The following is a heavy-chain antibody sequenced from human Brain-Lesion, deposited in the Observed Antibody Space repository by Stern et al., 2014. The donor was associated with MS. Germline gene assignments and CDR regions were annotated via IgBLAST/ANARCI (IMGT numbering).Heavy chain of an antibody. CDR2: NNPNPGGT. D-gene: IGHD3-3*01. J-gene: IGHJ6*02. CDR3: ARDQRGITIFGVVTDYYYLGMDV. Sequence: QVQLVQSGAEVKKPGASVKVSCKTSGYIFTGYYIHWVRQAPGQGLEWMARNNPNPGGTKYAQKFQGRVTMSRDTSISTAYVELSSLTSDDTAVYYCARDQRGITIFGVVTDYYYLGMDVWGQGTTVTVSS. V-gene: IGHV1-2*02. CDR1: GYIFTGYY.